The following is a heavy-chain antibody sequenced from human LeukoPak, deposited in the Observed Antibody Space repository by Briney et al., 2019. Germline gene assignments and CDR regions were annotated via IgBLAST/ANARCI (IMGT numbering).Heavy chain of an antibody. D-gene: IGHD6-19*01. J-gene: IGHJ6*02. V-gene: IGHV5-51*01. Sequence: GESLKISCKGSGYSFTTYWIGWVRQLPGKGLEWMGTVYPGDSDSRYSQSFQGQVIISADKSINTAYLQWKSLKAFDTATYYCATGIKVAGTGMDVWGQGTTVTVSS. CDR1: GYSFTTYW. CDR3: ATGIKVAGTGMDV. CDR2: VYPGDSDS.